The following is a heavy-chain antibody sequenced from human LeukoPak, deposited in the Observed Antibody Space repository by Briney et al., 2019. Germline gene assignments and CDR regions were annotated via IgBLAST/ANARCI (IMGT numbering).Heavy chain of an antibody. D-gene: IGHD3-22*01. V-gene: IGHV4-30-4*01. CDR1: GGSISSGDYY. Sequence: SETLSLTCTVSGGSISSGDYYWSGLRQPPGKGLEWIAYMYYSGSTYYNPSLKSRVTMSADTSKNQLSLKLSSVTAADTAVYYCARPYYYDSRIDPWGQGILVTVSS. CDR2: MYYSGST. J-gene: IGHJ5*02. CDR3: ARPYYYDSRIDP.